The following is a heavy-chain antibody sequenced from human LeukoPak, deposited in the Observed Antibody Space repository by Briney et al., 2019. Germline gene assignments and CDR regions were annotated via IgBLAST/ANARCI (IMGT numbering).Heavy chain of an antibody. V-gene: IGHV1-8*01. CDR3: ARGPMVRGHPHCMDA. D-gene: IGHD3-10*01. J-gene: IGHJ6*02. CDR2: MNPNSGNT. CDR1: GYTFTSYD. Sequence: ASVKVSCKASGYTFTSYDINWVRQATGQGLEWMGWMNPNSGNTGYAQKFQGRVTMTRNTSISTAYMELSSLRSEDTAVYYCARGPMVRGHPHCMDAWGQGTTVTVSS.